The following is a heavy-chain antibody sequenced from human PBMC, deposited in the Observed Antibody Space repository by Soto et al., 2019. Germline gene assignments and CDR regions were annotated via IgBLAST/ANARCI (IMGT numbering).Heavy chain of an antibody. D-gene: IGHD3-3*01. Sequence: PGESLKISCQGSGYTFSDYRLSWVRQMPGKGLEWLGTIDSSDSYITYSPSFQGHVTISADKSINTAFLRWTSLKSSDSAIHYCANLDFTFGSIGVFDLWGQGTMVTVSS. V-gene: IGHV5-10-1*01. CDR1: GYTFSDYR. CDR2: IDSSDSYI. CDR3: ANLDFTFGSIGVFDL. J-gene: IGHJ3*01.